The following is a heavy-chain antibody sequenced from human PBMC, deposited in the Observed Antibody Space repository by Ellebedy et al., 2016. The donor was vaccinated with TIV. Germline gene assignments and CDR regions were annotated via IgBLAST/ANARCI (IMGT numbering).Heavy chain of an antibody. D-gene: IGHD3-10*01. Sequence: MPGGSLRLSCAVSGGSFSDYFWSWIRQSPGKGLEWIGEINHSGGSNSSPSLRSRVSMSVDTSKSQFSLKLSSVTAADTAVDYCARAYGKQYSGSGTYEKWFHPWGQGAVVTVSS. J-gene: IGHJ5*02. V-gene: IGHV4-34*01. CDR3: ARAYGKQYSGSGTYEKWFHP. CDR2: INHSGGS. CDR1: GGSFSDYF.